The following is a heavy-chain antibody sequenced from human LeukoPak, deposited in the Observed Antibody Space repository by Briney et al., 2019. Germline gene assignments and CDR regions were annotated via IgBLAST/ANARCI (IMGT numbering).Heavy chain of an antibody. D-gene: IGHD4-23*01. V-gene: IGHV3-11*04. J-gene: IGHJ4*02. CDR1: GFTFSDPY. Sequence: GGSLRLSCEASGFTFSDPYMSWIRQAPGKGLECLSYISSSGSDIYYADSVKGRFTISRDNAKNSLYLHMNSLRAEDTAVYYCARDYGGSSPFDYWGQGTLVTVSS. CDR3: ARDYGGSSPFDY. CDR2: ISSSGSDI.